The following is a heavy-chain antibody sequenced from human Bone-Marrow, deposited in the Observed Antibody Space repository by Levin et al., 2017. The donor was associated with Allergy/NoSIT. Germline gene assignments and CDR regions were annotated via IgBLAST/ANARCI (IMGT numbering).Heavy chain of an antibody. CDR3: ARVKDGDLDY. CDR1: GGSISSGNW. D-gene: IGHD4-17*01. CDR2: VFHSGST. J-gene: IGHJ4*02. V-gene: IGHV4-4*02. Sequence: SETLSLTCAVSGGSISSGNWWSWVRQPPGKGLEWIGEVFHSGSTNYYPSLKSRVTISVDKSKNQFSLKLTSVTAADTAVYYCARVKDGDLDYWGQGTLVTVSS.